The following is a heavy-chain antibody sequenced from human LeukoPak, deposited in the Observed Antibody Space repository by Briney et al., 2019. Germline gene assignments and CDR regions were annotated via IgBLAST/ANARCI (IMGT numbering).Heavy chain of an antibody. Sequence: GGSLRLSCEASGFTFSSYWMSWVRQAPGKGLEWVANIKTDGSEKYYVDSVKGRFTISRDNAKNSLYLQMNSLRAEDSAVYYCARDYTGYFPWGQGTLVIVSS. D-gene: IGHD3-9*01. CDR1: GFTFSSYW. J-gene: IGHJ5*02. V-gene: IGHV3-7*03. CDR2: IKTDGSEK. CDR3: ARDYTGYFP.